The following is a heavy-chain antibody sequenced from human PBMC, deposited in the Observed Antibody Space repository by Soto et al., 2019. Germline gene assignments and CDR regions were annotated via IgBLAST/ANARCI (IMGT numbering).Heavy chain of an antibody. Sequence: SATLSLTCTVAGGSTGSYYGGWFRQPPGKGLEWIGYIYYSGSTTYHPSLKSRVTISVDTSKNQFSLNLTSVTAADTAVYYCARLGGYYQAFDQWGQGSLVTVS. D-gene: IGHD3-22*01. V-gene: IGHV4-59*08. J-gene: IGHJ4*02. CDR1: GGSTGSYY. CDR2: IYYSGST. CDR3: ARLGGYYQAFDQ.